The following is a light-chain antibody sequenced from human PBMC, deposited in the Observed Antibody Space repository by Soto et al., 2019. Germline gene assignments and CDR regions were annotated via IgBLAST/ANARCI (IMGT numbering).Light chain of an antibody. J-gene: IGLJ3*02. CDR1: SSNIGAGYD. CDR2: GNT. CDR3: HSYDSRLSGSV. V-gene: IGLV1-40*01. Sequence: QLVLTQPPSVSGAPGQRVTISCTGSSSNIGAGYDVHWYQQLPGTAPKLLIYGNTNRPSGVPDRFSGSKSGTSASLAITGLQAEDEADYYCHSYDSRLSGSVFGGGTKLTVL.